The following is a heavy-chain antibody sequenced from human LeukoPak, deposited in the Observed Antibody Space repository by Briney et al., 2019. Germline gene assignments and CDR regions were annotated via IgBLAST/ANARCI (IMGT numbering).Heavy chain of an antibody. D-gene: IGHD3-16*01. CDR1: GLIFSSYG. Sequence: GGSLRLSCAASGLIFSSYGMHWVRQSPGEGLEWVAYIRHDESKTFYADSVKGRFTISRDNSKNTLYLQMHSLRAEDTALYYCAKPVIPSAYQGTYYMDVWGKGTTVTVSS. J-gene: IGHJ6*03. CDR2: IRHDESKT. CDR3: AKPVIPSAYQGTYYMDV. V-gene: IGHV3-30*02.